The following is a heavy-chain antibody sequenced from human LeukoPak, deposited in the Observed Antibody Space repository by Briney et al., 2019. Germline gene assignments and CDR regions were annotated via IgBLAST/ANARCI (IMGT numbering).Heavy chain of an antibody. CDR2: ISSSGGST. Sequence: PGGSLRLSCAASGFTFSSNAMSWVRQAPGKGLEWVSAISSSGGSTYYADSVKGRFTISRDNSKNTLYLQMNSLRAEDTAVYYCAELGITMIGGVWGKGTTVTISS. V-gene: IGHV3-23*01. CDR3: AELGITMIGGV. J-gene: IGHJ6*04. D-gene: IGHD3-10*02. CDR1: GFTFSSNA.